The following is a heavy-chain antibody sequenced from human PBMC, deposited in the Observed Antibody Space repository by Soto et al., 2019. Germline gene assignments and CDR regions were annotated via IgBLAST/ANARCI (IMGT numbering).Heavy chain of an antibody. D-gene: IGHD2-2*01. V-gene: IGHV4-31*03. CDR2: IYYSGST. CDR1: GGSISSGGYS. J-gene: IGHJ4*02. CDR3: ARAGYCSSTSCYDAIDY. Sequence: QVQLQESGPGLVKPSQTLSLTCTVSGGSISSGGYSWSWIRQHPGKGLEWIGYIYYSGSTYYNPSLKSRVTISVDTSKNQFSLKLSSVTAADTAVYYCARAGYCSSTSCYDAIDYWGQGTLVTVSS.